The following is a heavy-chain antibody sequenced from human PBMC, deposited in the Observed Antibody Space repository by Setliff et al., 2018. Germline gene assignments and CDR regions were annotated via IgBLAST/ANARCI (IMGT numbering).Heavy chain of an antibody. D-gene: IGHD2-15*01. CDR3: AREGGPNYYYYYVDI. CDR2: IQTSGTT. J-gene: IGHJ6*03. CDR1: GGSISSGNYY. Sequence: SETLSLTCTVSGGSISSGNYYWSWLRQPAGKGLEWIGHIQTSGTTNYNPSLKSRVTISVDTSKNRFSLKLSAVTAADTAVYFCAREGGPNYYYYYVDIWGKGTTVTVSS. V-gene: IGHV4-61*09.